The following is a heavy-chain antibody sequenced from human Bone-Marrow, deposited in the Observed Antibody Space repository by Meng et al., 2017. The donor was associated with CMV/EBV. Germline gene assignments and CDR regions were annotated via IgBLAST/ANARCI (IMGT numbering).Heavy chain of an antibody. Sequence: SVKVSCKASGGTFSSYAISWVRQAPGQGLEWMGGIIPIFGTANYAQKFQGRVTITTDESTSTACMELSSLRSEDTAVYYCASRWVRGSSSVWFNPWGQGTLVTFSS. CDR3: ASRWVRGSSSVWFNP. CDR1: GGTFSSYA. V-gene: IGHV1-69*05. CDR2: IIPIFGTA. J-gene: IGHJ5*02. D-gene: IGHD6-6*01.